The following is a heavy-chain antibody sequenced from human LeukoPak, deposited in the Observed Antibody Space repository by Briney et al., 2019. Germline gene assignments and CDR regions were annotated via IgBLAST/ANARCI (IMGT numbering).Heavy chain of an antibody. Sequence: GASLRLSCAASGFTFSSYAMSWVRQAPGKGLQWVSAIIGSGGITYYSDSVKGRFTISRDNSKKTMYLQMNSLTAEDKAVYYCAKSLRVLRFLEWFLYFDYWGQGTLVTVSS. V-gene: IGHV3-23*01. D-gene: IGHD3-3*01. J-gene: IGHJ4*02. CDR3: AKSLRVLRFLEWFLYFDY. CDR1: GFTFSSYA. CDR2: IIGSGGIT.